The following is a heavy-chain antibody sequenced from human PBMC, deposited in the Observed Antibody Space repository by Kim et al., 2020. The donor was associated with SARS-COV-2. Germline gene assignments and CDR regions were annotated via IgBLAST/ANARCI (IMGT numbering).Heavy chain of an antibody. V-gene: IGHV3-7*01. D-gene: IGHD6-19*01. Sequence: GGSLRLSCVASGFIITTYWLTWVRQPPGKGLEWVGNIKENGSEAYYADAVKGRFTISRDNAKNSLYLQMNSLRAEDTAVYYCMRDQWTYWGQGTLVIVSS. CDR2: IKENGSEA. CDR3: MRDQWTY. J-gene: IGHJ4*02. CDR1: GFIITTYW.